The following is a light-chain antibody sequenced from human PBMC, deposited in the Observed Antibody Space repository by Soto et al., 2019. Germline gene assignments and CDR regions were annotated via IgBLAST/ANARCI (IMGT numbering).Light chain of an antibody. CDR2: KAS. CDR3: QEYSSNPGT. CDR1: QSISSW. V-gene: IGKV1-5*03. J-gene: IGKJ2*02. Sequence: DLQMTQSPSTLSASVGDRVTITCRASQSISSWLAWYQQKPGKAPNLLIYKASSLQSGVPSRFSGSGSGTEFTLSISSLQPDDFATYYCQEYSSNPGTFGQGTKLEIK.